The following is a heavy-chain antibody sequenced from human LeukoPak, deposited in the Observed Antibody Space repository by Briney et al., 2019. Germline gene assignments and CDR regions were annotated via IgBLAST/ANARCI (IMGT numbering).Heavy chain of an antibody. V-gene: IGHV1-18*01. J-gene: IGHJ4*02. CDR2: ISAYNGNT. Sequence: ASVKVSCKASGYTFTSYGISWVRQAPGQGLEWMGWISAYNGNTNYAQKLQGRVTMTTDTSTSTAYMELRSLRSDDTAVYYCARGSHYDILTGYLGNWGQGTLVTVSS. CDR3: ARGSHYDILTGYLGN. D-gene: IGHD3-9*01. CDR1: GYTFTSYG.